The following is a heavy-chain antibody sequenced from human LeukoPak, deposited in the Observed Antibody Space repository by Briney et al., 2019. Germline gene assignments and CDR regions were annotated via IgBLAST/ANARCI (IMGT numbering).Heavy chain of an antibody. V-gene: IGHV3-23*01. CDR3: AKVNQDIVVVPAAIDY. J-gene: IGHJ4*02. Sequence: PGGSLRLSCAASGFTISSYAMSWVRQAPGKGLEWVSAISGSGGSTYYADSVKGRFTISRDNSKNTLYLQMNSLRAEDTAVYYCAKVNQDIVVVPAAIDYWGQGTLVTVSS. CDR1: GFTISSYA. D-gene: IGHD2-2*02. CDR2: ISGSGGST.